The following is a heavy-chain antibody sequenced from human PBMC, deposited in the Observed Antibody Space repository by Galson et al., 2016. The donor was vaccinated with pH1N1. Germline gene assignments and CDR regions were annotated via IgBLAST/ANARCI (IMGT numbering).Heavy chain of an antibody. CDR1: GGSMNSADYC. CDR3: ARGEGIRYYYSGMDV. V-gene: IGHV4-30-4*01. D-gene: IGHD3-16*01. J-gene: IGHJ6*02. Sequence: LSLTCTVSGGSMNSADYCWSWIRQPPGKGLEWIGYIYYSGTTYFSPSLKSRLSMSVDMSNNQFSLTLNSVTAADTAVYYCARGEGIRYYYSGMDVWGQGTTVTVFS. CDR2: IYYSGTT.